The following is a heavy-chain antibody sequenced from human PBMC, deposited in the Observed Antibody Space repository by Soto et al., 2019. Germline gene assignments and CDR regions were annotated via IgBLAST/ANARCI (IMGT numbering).Heavy chain of an antibody. V-gene: IGHV4-30-4*01. J-gene: IGHJ5*02. Sequence: QVQLQESGPGLVKPSQTLSLTCTVSGGSISSGDYYWSWIRQPPGKGLEWIGYIYYSGNSYYSPFLKNRVTISVDTSKNQFSLKLFFVTAADTAVYYCARVLYDSSNENWFDPWGQGTLVTVSS. D-gene: IGHD3-22*01. CDR1: GGSISSGDYY. CDR2: IYYSGNS. CDR3: ARVLYDSSNENWFDP.